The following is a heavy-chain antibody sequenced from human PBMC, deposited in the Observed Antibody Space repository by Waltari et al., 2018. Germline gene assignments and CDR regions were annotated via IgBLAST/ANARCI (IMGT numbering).Heavy chain of an antibody. CDR2: IYRGGSI. D-gene: IGHD4-17*01. CDR1: GFTFSSYA. J-gene: IGHJ4*02. Sequence: EVQLLESGGGLVQPGGSLRLSCAASGFTFSSYAMSWVRHAPWKGLEWVSVIYRGGSIYYEDSGKGRCTSSRDNSKNTLYLQMNSLRAEDTAVYYCAKDLPVRKSTEPPLLIDYWGQGTLVTVSS. CDR3: AKDLPVRKSTEPPLLIDY. V-gene: IGHV3-23*03.